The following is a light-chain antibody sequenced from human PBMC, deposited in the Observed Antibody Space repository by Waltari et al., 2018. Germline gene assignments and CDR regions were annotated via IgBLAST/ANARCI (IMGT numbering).Light chain of an antibody. CDR1: QSISSY. CDR2: AAS. CDR3: QQSYSTPPT. V-gene: IGKV1-39*01. J-gene: IGKJ4*01. Sequence: DIQMTQSPSSLSASVGDRVTITCGASQSISSYLNWYQQKPGKAPKLRIYAASRLKSGVPSRFSGSGSGTDFTLTISSLQPEDFATYYCQQSYSTPPTFGGGTKVEIK.